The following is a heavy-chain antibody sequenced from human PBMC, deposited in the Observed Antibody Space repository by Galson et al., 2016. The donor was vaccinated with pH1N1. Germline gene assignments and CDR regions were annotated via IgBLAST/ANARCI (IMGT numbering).Heavy chain of an antibody. CDR2: IIPIFGTS. CDR1: GGIFSSYA. CDR3: ARAPDRGEGALSYYYGLDV. D-gene: IGHD3-10*01. V-gene: IGHV1-69*13. Sequence: SVKVSCKASGGIFSSYAVSWVRQAPGRGLEWMGGIIPIFGTSNYAQKFQGRVTITADESTSTAYLELSSLSSEDTAVYYCARAPDRGEGALSYYYGLDVRGQGTTVIVSS. J-gene: IGHJ6*02.